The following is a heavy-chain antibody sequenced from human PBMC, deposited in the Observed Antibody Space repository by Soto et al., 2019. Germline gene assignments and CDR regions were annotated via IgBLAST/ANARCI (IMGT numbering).Heavy chain of an antibody. CDR2: IWYDGSNK. J-gene: IGHJ4*02. CDR3: AKDPTNYYDSSGYYYWGTYFDY. Sequence: GGSLRLSCAASGFTFSSFGMHWVRQAPGKGLEWVAVIWYDGSNKYYADSVKGRFTISRDNSKNTLYLQMNSLRAEDTAVYYCAKDPTNYYDSSGYYYWGTYFDYWGQGTLVTVSS. V-gene: IGHV3-30*02. D-gene: IGHD3-22*01. CDR1: GFTFSSFG.